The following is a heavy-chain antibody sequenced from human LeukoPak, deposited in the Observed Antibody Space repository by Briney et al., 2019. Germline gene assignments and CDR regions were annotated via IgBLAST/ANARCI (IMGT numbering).Heavy chain of an antibody. CDR2: MWHDGSYK. CDR3: AKEVYSYGPRGLDY. V-gene: IGHV3-33*06. J-gene: IGHJ4*02. Sequence: GGSLRLSCAASGFIFSSFGMHWVRQAPGKGLEWVAVMWHDGSYKYYVDSVKGRFTISRDNAKNTLYLQMNSLRAEDTAVYYCAKEVYSYGPRGLDYWGQGTLVTVSS. D-gene: IGHD5-18*01. CDR1: GFIFSSFG.